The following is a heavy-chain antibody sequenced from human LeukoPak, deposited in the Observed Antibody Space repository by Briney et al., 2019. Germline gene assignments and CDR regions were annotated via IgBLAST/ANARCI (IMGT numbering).Heavy chain of an antibody. V-gene: IGHV1-69*01. D-gene: IGHD3-3*01. Sequence: IIPIFGTANYAQKFQGRVTITADESTSTAYMELSSLRSEDTAVYYCARDGNYDFWSGYLDYWGQGTLVTVSS. CDR3: ARDGNYDFWSGYLDY. CDR2: IIPIFGTA. J-gene: IGHJ4*02.